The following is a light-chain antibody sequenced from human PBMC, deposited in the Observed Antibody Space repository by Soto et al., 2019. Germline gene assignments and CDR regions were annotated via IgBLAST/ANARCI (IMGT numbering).Light chain of an antibody. V-gene: IGKV3D-15*01. CDR1: QSVSSD. J-gene: IGKJ1*01. CDR3: QEYDNWLGT. CDR2: GAS. Sequence: EIVMTQSPATLSVYPGERATLSCRASQSVSSDLAWYQQKPGQAPRLLIFGASTRATGIPARFSGSGSGTEFTLTISSLQSEDFAVYYCQEYDNWLGTFGQGTRVEV.